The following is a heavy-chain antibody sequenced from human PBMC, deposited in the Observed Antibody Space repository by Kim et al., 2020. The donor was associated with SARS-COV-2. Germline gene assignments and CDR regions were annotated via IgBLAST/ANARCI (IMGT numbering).Heavy chain of an antibody. J-gene: IGHJ3*02. Sequence: GRLTISRDNAKNSLYLQMNSLRAEDTAVYYCASRKATYSSSWYDLGAFDIWGQGTMVTVSS. D-gene: IGHD6-13*01. V-gene: IGHV3-11*06. CDR3: ASRKATYSSSWYDLGAFDI.